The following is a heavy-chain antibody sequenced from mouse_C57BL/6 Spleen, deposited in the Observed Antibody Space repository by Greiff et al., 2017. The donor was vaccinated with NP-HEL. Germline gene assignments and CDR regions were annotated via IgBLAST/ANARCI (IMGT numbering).Heavy chain of an antibody. D-gene: IGHD1-1*01. J-gene: IGHJ3*01. V-gene: IGHV3-6*01. CDR1: GYSITSGYY. CDR2: ISYDGST. Sequence: EVKLVESGPGLVKPSQSLSLTCSVTGYSITSGYYWNWIRQFPGNKLEWMGYISYDGSTNYNPSLKNRISITRDTSKNQLFLKLNSVTTEDTATDYCARDIAVVAQFAYWGQGTLVTVSA. CDR3: ARDIAVVAQFAY.